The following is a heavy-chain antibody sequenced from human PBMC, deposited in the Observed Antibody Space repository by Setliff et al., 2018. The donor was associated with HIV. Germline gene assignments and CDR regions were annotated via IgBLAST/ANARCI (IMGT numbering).Heavy chain of an antibody. J-gene: IGHJ3*02. CDR1: GGTFSSYA. Sequence: GASVKVSCKASGGTFSSYAISWVRQAPGQGLEWMGGIIPIFGTANYAQKFQGRVTITTGESTSTAYMELSSLRSEDTAVYYCARSSIAARNGAFDIWGQGTMVTVSS. D-gene: IGHD6-6*01. V-gene: IGHV1-69*05. CDR3: ARSSIAARNGAFDI. CDR2: IIPIFGTA.